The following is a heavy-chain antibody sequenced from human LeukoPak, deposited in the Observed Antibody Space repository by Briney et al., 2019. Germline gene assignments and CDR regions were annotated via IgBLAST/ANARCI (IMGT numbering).Heavy chain of an antibody. D-gene: IGHD6-13*01. CDR1: GFTFSTYW. J-gene: IGHJ6*04. CDR3: ARDLLGYSSSWTLDV. V-gene: IGHV3-7*03. Sequence: GGSLRLSCGASGFTFSTYWMGWVRQTPEKGLEWVADIKKDGSAKYYVDSVKGRFTISRGNAKNSLYLQMNSLRAEDTALYYCARDLLGYSSSWTLDVWGKGTTVTVSS. CDR2: IKKDGSAK.